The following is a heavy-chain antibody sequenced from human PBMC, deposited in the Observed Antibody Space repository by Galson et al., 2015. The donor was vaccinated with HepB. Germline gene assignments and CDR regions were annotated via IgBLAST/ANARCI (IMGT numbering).Heavy chain of an antibody. CDR3: AKSSSSGCLDY. J-gene: IGHJ4*02. Sequence: SLRLSCAASGFTFSSYGMHWVRQAPGKGLEWVAVISYDGSNKYYADSVKGRFTISRDNSKNTLYLQMNSLRAEDTAVYYCAKSSSSGCLDYWGQGTLVTVSS. CDR2: ISYDGSNK. V-gene: IGHV3-30*18. D-gene: IGHD3-22*01. CDR1: GFTFSSYG.